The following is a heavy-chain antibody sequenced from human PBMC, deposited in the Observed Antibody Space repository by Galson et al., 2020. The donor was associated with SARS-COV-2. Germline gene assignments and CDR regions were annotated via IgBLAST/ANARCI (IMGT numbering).Heavy chain of an antibody. D-gene: IGHD4-17*01. Sequence: ASVKVSCKVSGYTLADLSVHWVRQAPGEGLEWMGGFDPDDAKIIYAQKFKGRVTMTEDTSLETAYMELSSLRSEDTAVYFCATLTTVATLSWFDSGGQGTLVTVSS. V-gene: IGHV1-24*01. CDR3: ATLTTVATLSWFDS. CDR2: FDPDDAKI. J-gene: IGHJ5*01. CDR1: GYTLADLS.